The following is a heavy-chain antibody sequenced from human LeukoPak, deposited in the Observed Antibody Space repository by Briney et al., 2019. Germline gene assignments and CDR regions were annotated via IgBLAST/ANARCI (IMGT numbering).Heavy chain of an antibody. CDR2: FDPEDGET. V-gene: IGHV1-24*01. CDR3: ATSRGGTRYCSGGRTQCLYYYAMDV. J-gene: IGHJ6*02. Sequence: ASVKVSCKVSGYTLTELSMHWVRQAPGKGLEWMGGFDPEDGETIYAQKFQGRVTMTEDTSTDTAYMELSSLRSEDTAVYYCATSRGGTRYCSGGRTQCLYYYAMDVWGQGTTVSVSS. CDR1: GYTLTELS. D-gene: IGHD2-15*01.